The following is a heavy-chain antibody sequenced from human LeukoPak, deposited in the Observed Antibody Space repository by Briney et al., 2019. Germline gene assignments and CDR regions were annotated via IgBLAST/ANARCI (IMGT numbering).Heavy chain of an antibody. V-gene: IGHV4-39*02. Sequence: KPSETLSLTCTVSGGSISSSSYYWGWIRQPPGKGLEWIGSIYYSGSTYYNPSLKSRVTISVDTSKNQFSLKLSSVTAADTAVYYCARDKPLGAFDIWGQGTMVTVSS. CDR1: GGSISSSSYY. CDR2: IYYSGST. J-gene: IGHJ3*02. CDR3: ARDKPLGAFDI.